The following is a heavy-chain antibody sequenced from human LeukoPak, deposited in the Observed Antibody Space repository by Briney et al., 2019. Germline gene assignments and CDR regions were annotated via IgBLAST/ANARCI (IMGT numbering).Heavy chain of an antibody. Sequence: GGSLRLSCAASGFTFSDHYMDWVRQAPGKGLEWVGRTRNKANSYTTEYAASVKGRFTISRDDSKNSLYLQMNSLKTEDTAVYYCARSVGAPTDYWGQGTLVTVSS. CDR2: TRNKANSYTT. V-gene: IGHV3-72*01. D-gene: IGHD1-26*01. J-gene: IGHJ4*02. CDR1: GFTFSDHY. CDR3: ARSVGAPTDY.